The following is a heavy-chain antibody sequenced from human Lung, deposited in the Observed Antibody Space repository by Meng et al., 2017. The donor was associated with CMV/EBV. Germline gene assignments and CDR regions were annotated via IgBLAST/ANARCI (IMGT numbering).Heavy chain of an antibody. CDR2: IYHSGST. Sequence: VEVRGPGPGLLKPRGTLSLTCAVSGVSISSSNCRSWVRQRPGKGLEWIGEIYHSGSTNYNPSLKSRVTISVDKSKNQFSLKLSSVTAADTAVYYCASFPPPGKQWLVTDYWGQGTLVTVSS. CDR1: GVSISSSNC. D-gene: IGHD6-19*01. J-gene: IGHJ4*02. V-gene: IGHV4-4*03. CDR3: ASFPPPGKQWLVTDY.